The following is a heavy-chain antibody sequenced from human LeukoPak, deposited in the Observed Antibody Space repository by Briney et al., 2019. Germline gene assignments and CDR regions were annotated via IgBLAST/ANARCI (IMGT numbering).Heavy chain of an antibody. J-gene: IGHJ4*02. CDR3: ARARSGYYYDY. V-gene: IGHV3-7*04. D-gene: IGHD3-22*01. CDR2: IKKDGSGK. CDR1: GFTFSDFW. Sequence: PGGSLRLSCAASGFTFSDFWMGWVRQAPGKGLEWVANIKKDGSGKYYLDSMKGRFTISKDNAKNSLYLQINTLRADDTAVYYCARARSGYYYDYWGQGTLVTVPS.